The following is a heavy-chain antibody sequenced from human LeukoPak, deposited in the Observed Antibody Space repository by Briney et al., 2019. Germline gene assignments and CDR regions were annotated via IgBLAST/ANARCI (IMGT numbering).Heavy chain of an antibody. D-gene: IGHD1-26*01. CDR1: GFTFSSYT. V-gene: IGHV3-30*04. J-gene: IGHJ4*02. CDR2: ISYDGSNK. Sequence: GGSLRLSCAASGFTFSSYTMHWVRQAPGKGLEWVAVISYDGSNKYYADSVKGRFTISRDNSKNTLYLQMNSLRAEDTAVYYCARDQRAATPYYFDYWGQGTLVTVSS. CDR3: ARDQRAATPYYFDY.